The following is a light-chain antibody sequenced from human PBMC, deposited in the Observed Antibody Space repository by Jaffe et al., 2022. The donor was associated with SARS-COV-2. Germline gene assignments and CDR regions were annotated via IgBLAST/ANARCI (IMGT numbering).Light chain of an antibody. CDR2: WAS. V-gene: IGKV4-1*01. J-gene: IGKJ3*01. CDR3: QQYHSIPQT. CDR1: QSILYSPNNKNY. Sequence: DIVMTQSPDSLAASLGERATINCKSSQSILYSPNNKNYLAWYQQKPGQPPKLLIYWASTRESGVPDRFSGSGSGTDFTLTISSLQAEDVAVYYCQQYHSIPQTFGPGTKVDIK.